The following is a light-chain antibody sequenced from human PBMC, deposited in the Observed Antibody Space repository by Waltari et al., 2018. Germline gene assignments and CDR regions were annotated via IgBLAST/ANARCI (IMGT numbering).Light chain of an antibody. CDR2: KAS. J-gene: IGKJ4*01. CDR3: QQYNSYPVT. Sequence: DIQMTQSPSTLSASGGDTVPITCRASQSISSWLAWYQQKPGKDPKPLIYKASSLESGVPSRFRGSGSGTEFSLTISSLQPXDFATYYCQQYNSYPVTFGGGTKVEIK. V-gene: IGKV1-5*03. CDR1: QSISSW.